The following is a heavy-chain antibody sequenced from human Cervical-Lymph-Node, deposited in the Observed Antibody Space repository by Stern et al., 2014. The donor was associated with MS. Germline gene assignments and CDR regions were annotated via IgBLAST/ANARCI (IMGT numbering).Heavy chain of an antibody. CDR3: ARLDTSGYFYYDMDV. J-gene: IGHJ6*02. Sequence: QVQLVQSGAEVKKPGSSVKVSCKASGGTFSTYVINWVRQAPGQGLEWMGGIALIFETTNYAQKFQGRVTINADESTSTVYMELSSLRSEDTAVYYCARLDTSGYFYYDMDVWGQGTTVTVSS. CDR2: IALIFETT. V-gene: IGHV1-69*01. CDR1: GGTFSTYV. D-gene: IGHD3-22*01.